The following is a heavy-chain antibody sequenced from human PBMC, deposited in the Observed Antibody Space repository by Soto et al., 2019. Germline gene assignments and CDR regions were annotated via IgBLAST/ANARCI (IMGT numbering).Heavy chain of an antibody. D-gene: IGHD3-3*01. CDR1: GYTFTSYG. CDR2: ISAYNGNT. Sequence: ASVKVSCKASGYTFTSYGISWVRQAPGQGLEWMGWISAYNGNTNYAQKLQGGVTMTTDTSTSTAYMELRSLRSDDTAVYYCARVYYDFWSGYSPGSMGVLGQGTTVAVSS. CDR3: ARVYYDFWSGYSPGSMGV. J-gene: IGHJ6*02. V-gene: IGHV1-18*01.